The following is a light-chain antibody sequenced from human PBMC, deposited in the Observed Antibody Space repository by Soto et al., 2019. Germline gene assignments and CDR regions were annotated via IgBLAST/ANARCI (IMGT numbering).Light chain of an antibody. CDR1: QSFSSR. CDR2: GAS. Sequence: EIVLTQSPGTLSLSPGDRATLSCRASQSFSSRFLAWYQQKPGQAPRLLVYGASTRASGIPARFSGSGAGTDFTLTITSLQSEDFGVYFCQQYKDWPTTFGQGTKVDIK. J-gene: IGKJ1*01. V-gene: IGKV3-15*01. CDR3: QQYKDWPTT.